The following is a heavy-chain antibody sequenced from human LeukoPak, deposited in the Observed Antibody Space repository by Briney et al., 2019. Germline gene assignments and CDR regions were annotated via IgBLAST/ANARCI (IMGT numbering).Heavy chain of an antibody. J-gene: IGHJ3*01. V-gene: IGHV3-7*01. Sequence: PGGSLRLSCTASGITFSHYWMSWVRQAPGKGLEWVANINQDGSEKYYVDSVKGRFTISRDNAKNSLYLQMNSLRAEDTAVYYCSAGEGYYDSSDYYSAWAFNVWGQGTMVTVSS. D-gene: IGHD3-22*01. CDR2: INQDGSEK. CDR1: GITFSHYW. CDR3: SAGEGYYDSSDYYSAWAFNV.